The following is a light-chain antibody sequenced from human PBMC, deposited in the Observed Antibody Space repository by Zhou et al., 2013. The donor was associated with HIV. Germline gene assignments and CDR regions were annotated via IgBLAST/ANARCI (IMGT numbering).Light chain of an antibody. V-gene: IGKV1-5*03. CDR3: QQYYSYPLT. CDR1: QSITTF. CDR2: KAS. Sequence: DIQMTQSPSTLSASVGDRVTITCRAGQSITTFLAWYQQKPGKAPKLLISKASNLEIGAPSRFSGSGSATEFTLTISSLQPDDFATYYCQQYYSYPLTFGGGTKVDIK. J-gene: IGKJ4*01.